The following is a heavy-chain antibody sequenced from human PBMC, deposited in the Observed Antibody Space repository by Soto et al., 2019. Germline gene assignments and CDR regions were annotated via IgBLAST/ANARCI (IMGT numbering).Heavy chain of an antibody. D-gene: IGHD5-12*01. V-gene: IGHV1-69*13. CDR3: ARDAGWLQTFDY. CDR2: IIPIFGTA. J-gene: IGHJ4*02. Sequence: GASVKVSCKASGGTFSSYAISWVRQAPGQGLEWMGGIIPIFGTANYAQKFQGRVTITADESTSTAYMELSSLRSEDTAVYYCARDAGWLQTFDYWGQGTLVTVSS. CDR1: GGTFSSYA.